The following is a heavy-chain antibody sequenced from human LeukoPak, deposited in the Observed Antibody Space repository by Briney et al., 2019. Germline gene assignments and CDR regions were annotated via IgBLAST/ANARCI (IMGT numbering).Heavy chain of an antibody. D-gene: IGHD6-13*01. CDR2: ISGDGGST. J-gene: IGHJ6*02. V-gene: IGHV3-43*01. CDR3: AKGPIAAAGSFYYYYYYGMDV. CDR1: GFTFSSYS. Sequence: GGSLRLSCAASGFTFSSYSMHWVRQAPGKGLEWVSLISGDGGSTYYADSVKGRFTISRDNSKNSLYLQMNSLRTEDTALYYCAKGPIAAAGSFYYYYYYGMDVWGQGTTVTVSS.